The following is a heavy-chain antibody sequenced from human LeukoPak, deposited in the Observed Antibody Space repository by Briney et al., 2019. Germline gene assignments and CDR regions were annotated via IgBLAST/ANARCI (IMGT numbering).Heavy chain of an antibody. D-gene: IGHD1-1*01. Sequence: GGSLRLSCAASGFTFSSYAMNWVRQAPGKGLEWVSAISGSGGSTYYADSVKGRFTISRDNSKNTLYLQMNSLRAEDTAVYYCAKADNWNDFYYFDYWGQGTLVTVSS. CDR2: ISGSGGST. CDR1: GFTFSSYA. J-gene: IGHJ4*02. CDR3: AKADNWNDFYYFDY. V-gene: IGHV3-23*01.